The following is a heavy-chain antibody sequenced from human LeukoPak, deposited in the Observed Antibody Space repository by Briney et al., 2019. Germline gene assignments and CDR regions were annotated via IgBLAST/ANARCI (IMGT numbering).Heavy chain of an antibody. D-gene: IGHD1-1*01. Sequence: GGSLRLSCAASGFTFSSYSVNWVRHAPGKGLEWVSSISSSSSYIYYADSVRGRFTISRDNAKNSLFLQMNSLRGEDTAVYYCARCTTGKTFGSLREIKKSREIDYWGQGTLVTVSS. J-gene: IGHJ4*02. V-gene: IGHV3-21*01. CDR3: ARCTTGKTFGSLREIKKSREIDY. CDR2: ISSSSSYI. CDR1: GFTFSSYS.